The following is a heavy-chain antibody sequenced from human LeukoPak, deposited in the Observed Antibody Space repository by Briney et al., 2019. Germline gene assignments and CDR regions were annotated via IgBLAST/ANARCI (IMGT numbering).Heavy chain of an antibody. Sequence: PGGSLRLSCAASGFTVSSNYMSWFRQAPGKGREGVSVIYSGGSTYYADSVKGRFTISRDNSKNTLYLQMNSLRAEDTAVYYCARLPSAVRGVITRKDYYYYRDVWGKGTTVTIPS. D-gene: IGHD3-10*01. CDR1: GFTVSSNY. CDR2: IYSGGST. CDR3: ARLPSAVRGVITRKDYYYYRDV. V-gene: IGHV3-66*01. J-gene: IGHJ6*03.